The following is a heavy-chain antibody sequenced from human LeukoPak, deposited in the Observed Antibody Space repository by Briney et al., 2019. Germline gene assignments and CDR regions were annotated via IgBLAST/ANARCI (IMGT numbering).Heavy chain of an antibody. V-gene: IGHV3-23*01. D-gene: IGHD6-19*01. Sequence: GRSLRLSCTASGFTFGDYAMSWVRQAPGKGLEWVSAISGSGGSTYYADSVKGRFTISRDNSKNTLYLQMNSLRAEDTAVYYCANQGRIAVAHEFDYWGQGTLVTVSS. CDR2: ISGSGGST. J-gene: IGHJ4*02. CDR3: ANQGRIAVAHEFDY. CDR1: GFTFGDYA.